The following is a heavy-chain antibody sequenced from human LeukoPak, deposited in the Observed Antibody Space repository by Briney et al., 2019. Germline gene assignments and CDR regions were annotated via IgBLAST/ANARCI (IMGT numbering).Heavy chain of an antibody. CDR1: GYTFINHY. D-gene: IGHD4-17*01. J-gene: IGHJ5*02. CDR2: INPSGGST. V-gene: IGHV1-46*01. Sequence: ASVKVSCKASGYTFINHYIHWVRQAPGQGLEWMGVINPSGGSTNYAQKFQGRVTMTRDASTSTVYIELSSLTSEDTGVYHCGRDSTVTTFRGCVDPWGQGTLVTVSS. CDR3: GRDSTVTTFRGCVDP.